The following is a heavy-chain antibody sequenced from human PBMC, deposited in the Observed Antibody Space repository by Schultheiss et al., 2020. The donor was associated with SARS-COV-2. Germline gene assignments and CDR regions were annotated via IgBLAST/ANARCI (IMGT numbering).Heavy chain of an antibody. Sequence: SETLSLTCTVSGGSVSSGSYYWSWIRQPPGKGLEWIGYIYYSGSTNYNPSLKSRVTISVDTSKNQFSLKLSSVTAADTAVYYCARVESGSSWFDYWGQGTLVTVSS. CDR2: IYYSGST. D-gene: IGHD6-13*01. CDR1: GGSVSSGSYY. CDR3: ARVESGSSWFDY. V-gene: IGHV4-61*01. J-gene: IGHJ4*02.